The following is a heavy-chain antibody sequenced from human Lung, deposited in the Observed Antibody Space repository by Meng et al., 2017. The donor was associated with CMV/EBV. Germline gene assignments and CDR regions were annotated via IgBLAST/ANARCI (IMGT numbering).Heavy chain of an antibody. J-gene: IGHJ6*02. D-gene: IGHD3-22*01. CDR3: AREYDGSGNYGMDV. CDR1: GYTFNNYA. V-gene: IGHV1-18*01. Sequence: SXXVSXKASGYTFNNYAIITWVRQAPGEGLEWMGQISTYTGNTIYAQKLQGRVTMTTDTSTSTAYMELRSLRSDDSSVYYCAREYDGSGNYGMDVWGQGTTVTVSS. CDR2: ISTYTGNT.